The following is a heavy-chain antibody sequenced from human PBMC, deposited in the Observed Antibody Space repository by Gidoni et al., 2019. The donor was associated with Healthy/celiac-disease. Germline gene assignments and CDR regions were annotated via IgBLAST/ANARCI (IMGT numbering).Heavy chain of an antibody. J-gene: IGHJ6*02. CDR2: ISGSGGST. CDR1: GFTFSSYA. D-gene: IGHD6-13*01. V-gene: IGHV3-23*01. Sequence: EVQLLESGGGLVQPGGSLRLSCSASGFTFSSYAMSWVRQAPGKGLEWVSAISGSGGSTYYADSVKGRFTISRDNSKNTLYLQMNSLRAEDTAVYYCAKDLRGSSWYIYYYYGMDVWGQGTTVTVSS. CDR3: AKDLRGSSWYIYYYYGMDV.